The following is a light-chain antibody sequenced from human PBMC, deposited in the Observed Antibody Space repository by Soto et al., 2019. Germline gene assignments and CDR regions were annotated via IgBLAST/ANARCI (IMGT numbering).Light chain of an antibody. CDR2: GNS. CDR1: SSNIGAGYN. Sequence: QSVLTQPPSVSGAPGQRVTISCTGSSSNIGAGYNVHWYQQLPGTAPKLLIYGNSNRPSGVPDRFSGSKSGTSASLAITGLQAEXXADYYCQSYDSSLSGWVFGGGTKLTVL. V-gene: IGLV1-40*01. CDR3: QSYDSSLSGWV. J-gene: IGLJ3*02.